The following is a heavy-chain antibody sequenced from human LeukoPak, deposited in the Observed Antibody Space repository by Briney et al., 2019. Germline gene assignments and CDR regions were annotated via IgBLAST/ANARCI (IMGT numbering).Heavy chain of an antibody. Sequence: GGSLRLSCAASGFTFSSYGMHWVRQAPGKGLEWVAVISYDGSNKYYADSVKGRFTISRDNAKNSLYLQMNSLRAEDTAVYYCASVDTAMDGDFWGQGTLVTVSS. J-gene: IGHJ4*02. D-gene: IGHD5-18*01. V-gene: IGHV3-30*03. CDR2: ISYDGSNK. CDR1: GFTFSSYG. CDR3: ASVDTAMDGDF.